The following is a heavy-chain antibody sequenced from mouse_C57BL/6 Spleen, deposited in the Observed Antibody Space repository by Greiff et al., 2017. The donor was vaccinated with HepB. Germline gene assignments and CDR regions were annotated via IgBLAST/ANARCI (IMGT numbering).Heavy chain of an antibody. CDR3: ARGVYYDPYYAMDY. Sequence: QVQLQQSGAELARPGASVKLSCKASGYTFTSYGISWVKQRTGQGLEWIGEIYPRSGNTYYNEKFKGKATLTADKSSSTAYMELRSLTSEDSAVYFCARGVYYDPYYAMDYWGQGTSVTVSS. V-gene: IGHV1-81*01. CDR1: GYTFTSYG. J-gene: IGHJ4*01. D-gene: IGHD2-4*01. CDR2: IYPRSGNT.